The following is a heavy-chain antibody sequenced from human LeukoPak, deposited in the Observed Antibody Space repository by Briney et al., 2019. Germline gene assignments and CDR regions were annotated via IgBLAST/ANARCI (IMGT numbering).Heavy chain of an antibody. J-gene: IGHJ4*02. CDR2: INHSGST. CDR3: ARFLRKIGYCSSTSCRTGYYFDY. Sequence: SETLSLTCAVYGVSFSGYYGSWIRQPPGKGLEWIGEINHSGSTNYNASLKSRVTISVDTSKNQFSLKLSSVTAADTAVYYCARFLRKIGYCSSTSCRTGYYFDYWGQGTLVTVSS. D-gene: IGHD2-2*01. CDR1: GVSFSGYY. V-gene: IGHV4-34*01.